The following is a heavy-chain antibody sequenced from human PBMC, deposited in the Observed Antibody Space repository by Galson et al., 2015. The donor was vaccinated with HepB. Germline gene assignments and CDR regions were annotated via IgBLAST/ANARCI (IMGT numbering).Heavy chain of an antibody. CDR1: GFTFDDYT. CDR2: ISWDGGST. Sequence: SLRLSCAASGFTFDDYTMHWVRQAPGKGLEWVSLISWDGGSTYYADSVKGRFTISRDNSKNSLYLQTNSLRTEDTALYYCAKERLRLGELSSFDYWGQGTLVTVPS. J-gene: IGHJ4*02. D-gene: IGHD3-16*02. V-gene: IGHV3-43*01. CDR3: AKERLRLGELSSFDY.